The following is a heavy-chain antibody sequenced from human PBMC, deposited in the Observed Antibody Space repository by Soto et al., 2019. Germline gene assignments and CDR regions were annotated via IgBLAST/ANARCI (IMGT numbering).Heavy chain of an antibody. CDR3: AKPSQGALYYYGMDV. Sequence: GASVKVSCKTSGYSFTRYGVSWVRQAPGQGLEWMGWISPFNGNTNYAHHFRGKITMTTDTSTNTASLEVRSLTYDDTAVYYCAKPSQGALYYYGMDVWGQGTTVTVSS. J-gene: IGHJ6*02. CDR1: GYSFTRYG. CDR2: ISPFNGNT. V-gene: IGHV1-18*01.